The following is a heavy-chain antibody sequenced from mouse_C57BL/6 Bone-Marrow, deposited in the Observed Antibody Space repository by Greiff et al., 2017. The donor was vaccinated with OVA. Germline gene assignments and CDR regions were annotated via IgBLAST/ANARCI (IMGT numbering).Heavy chain of an antibody. CDR1: GYTFTDYY. CDR2: IYPGSGNT. J-gene: IGHJ4*01. CDR3: ARYGRYGSSYSYAMDY. V-gene: IGHV1-76*01. D-gene: IGHD1-1*01. Sequence: QVQLKQSGAELVRPGASVKLSCKASGYTFTDYYINWVKQRPGQGLEWIARIYPGSGNTYYNEKFKGKATLTAEKSSSTAYMQLSSLTSEDSAVYFCARYGRYGSSYSYAMDYWGQGTSVTVSS.